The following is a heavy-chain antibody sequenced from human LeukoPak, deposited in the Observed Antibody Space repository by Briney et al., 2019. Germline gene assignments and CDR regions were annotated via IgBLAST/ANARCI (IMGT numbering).Heavy chain of an antibody. CDR1: GYTFTGYY. CDR3: ASLAGYCSSTSCYIGNFDY. Sequence: ASVKVSCKASGYTFTGYYMHWVRQAPGQGLEGMGWINPNSGGTNYAQKFQGRVTMNRDTSISTAYMEMSRLRSDDTAVYYCASLAGYCSSTSCYIGNFDYWGQGTLVTVSS. J-gene: IGHJ4*02. V-gene: IGHV1-2*02. D-gene: IGHD2-2*02. CDR2: INPNSGGT.